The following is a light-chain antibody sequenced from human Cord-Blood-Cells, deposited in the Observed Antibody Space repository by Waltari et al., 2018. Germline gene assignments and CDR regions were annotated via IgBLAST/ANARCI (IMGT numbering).Light chain of an antibody. J-gene: IGLJ3*02. Sequence: SAPPQPASVSGCPGQSNTISCPGSSSDGRVYYLLSSYQQHPGKAPKLMIYEGSKRPAGVSNRFSGSKSGNTASLTISGLQAEDEADYYCCSYAGSSTWVFGGGTKLTVL. CDR1: SSDGRVYYL. CDR2: EGS. V-gene: IGLV2-23*01. CDR3: CSYAGSSTWV.